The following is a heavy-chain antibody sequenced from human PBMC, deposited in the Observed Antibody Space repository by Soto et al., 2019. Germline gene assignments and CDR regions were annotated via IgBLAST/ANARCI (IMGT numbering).Heavy chain of an antibody. CDR2: IIPILGIA. J-gene: IGHJ5*02. V-gene: IGHV1-69*08. CDR1: GGTFSSYT. D-gene: IGHD3-10*01. CDR3: ARDSGEEYYGSGSPINWFDP. Sequence: QVQLVQSGAEVKKPGSSVKVSCKASGGTFSSYTISWVRQAPGQGLEWMGRIIPILGIANYAQKFQGRVTIAADKSTSTAYMERSSLSSEDTAVYYCARDSGEEYYGSGSPINWFDPWGQGTLVTVSS.